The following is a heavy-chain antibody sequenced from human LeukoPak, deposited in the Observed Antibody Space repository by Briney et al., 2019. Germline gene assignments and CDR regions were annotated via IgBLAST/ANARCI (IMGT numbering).Heavy chain of an antibody. V-gene: IGHV1-2*02. CDR3: ARDSGWGNYRSVDYFDY. Sequence: ASVKVSCKASGYAFIGYYIHWVRQAPGRGLEWLGSIFPNTGDTRYAQKFQGRVTMTRDTSMSTASMDLRRLKSDDSAVYYCARDSGWGNYRSVDYFDYWGQGTLVTVSS. D-gene: IGHD3-16*02. CDR1: GYAFIGYY. J-gene: IGHJ4*02. CDR2: IFPNTGDT.